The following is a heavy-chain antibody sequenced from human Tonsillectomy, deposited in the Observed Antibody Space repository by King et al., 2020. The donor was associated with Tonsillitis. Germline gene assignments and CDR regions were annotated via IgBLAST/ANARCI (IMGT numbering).Heavy chain of an antibody. Sequence: TLKESGPALVKPTQTLTLTCTFSGFSLRTDEMRVSWVRQPPGKALEWLSRIDWDDEKFYSTSLKTRLTTSRDTSKNQVVLRMTNMDPGDTATYYCTRSQAGSNWFDPWGRGTLVTVSS. CDR2: IDWDDEK. V-gene: IGHV2-70*04. CDR1: GFSLRTDEMR. J-gene: IGHJ5*02. CDR3: TRSQAGSNWFDP.